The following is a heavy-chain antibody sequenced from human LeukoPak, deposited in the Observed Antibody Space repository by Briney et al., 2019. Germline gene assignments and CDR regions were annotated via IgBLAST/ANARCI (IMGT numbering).Heavy chain of an antibody. CDR3: ATGGWLVENGY. D-gene: IGHD6-19*01. CDR1: GFTFSSYA. J-gene: IGHJ4*02. V-gene: IGHV3-23*01. CDR2: ISGSGGST. Sequence: GGSLRPSCAASGFTFSSYAMSWVRQAPGKGLEWVSAISGSGGSTYYADSAKGRFTISRDNSKNTLYLQMNSLRAEDTAVYYCATGGWLVENGYWGQGTLVTVSS.